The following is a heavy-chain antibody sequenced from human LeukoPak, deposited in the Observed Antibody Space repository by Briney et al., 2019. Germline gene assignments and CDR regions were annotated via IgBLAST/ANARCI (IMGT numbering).Heavy chain of an antibody. D-gene: IGHD3-22*01. Sequence: GGSLRLPCAASGFTFSSYWMSWVRQAPGKGLEWVANIKQDGSEKYYVDSVKGRFTISRDNAKNSLYLQMNSLRAEDTAVYYCARIVGLRYYDSSGYSTWGQGTLVTVSS. CDR1: GFTFSSYW. J-gene: IGHJ5*02. CDR3: ARIVGLRYYDSSGYST. CDR2: IKQDGSEK. V-gene: IGHV3-7*01.